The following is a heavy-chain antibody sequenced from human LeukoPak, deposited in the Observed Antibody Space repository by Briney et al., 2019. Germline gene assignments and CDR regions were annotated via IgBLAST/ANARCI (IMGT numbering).Heavy chain of an antibody. Sequence: GGSLRLSCAASGFTFSNYWMHWVRQAPGKGLVWVSRINSDGSGTSYADSVNGRFTISSDNANNTLYLQMNSLRAEDTAVYYYSLFHGSESYYNDSSDIGGQGTMVTVSA. CDR2: INSDGSGT. CDR3: SLFHGSESYYNDSSDI. CDR1: GFTFSNYW. D-gene: IGHD3-10*01. J-gene: IGHJ3*02. V-gene: IGHV3-74*01.